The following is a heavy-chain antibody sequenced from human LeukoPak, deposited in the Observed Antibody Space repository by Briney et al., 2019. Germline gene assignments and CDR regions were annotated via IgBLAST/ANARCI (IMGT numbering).Heavy chain of an antibody. V-gene: IGHV3-20*01. D-gene: IGHD3-3*01. J-gene: IGHJ5*02. CDR2: INWNGGST. CDR1: GFTFYDYG. CDR3: ARDVAAPPLRFLESSPWFDP. Sequence: PGGSLRLSCAASGFTFYDYGMSWVRQAPGKGLEWVSGINWNGGSTGYADSVKGRFTISRDNAKNSLYLQMNSLRAEDTALYHCARDVAAPPLRFLESSPWFDPWGQGTLVTVSS.